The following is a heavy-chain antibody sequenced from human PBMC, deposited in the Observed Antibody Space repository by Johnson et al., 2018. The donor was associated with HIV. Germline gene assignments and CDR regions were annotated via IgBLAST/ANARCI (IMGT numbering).Heavy chain of an antibody. D-gene: IGHD6-13*01. CDR1: GFTLSDHY. CDR2: TRNKANSYTT. J-gene: IGHJ3*02. CDR3: AKSIAAAGTNAFDI. Sequence: VQLVESGGGVVQPGRSLRLSCAASGFTLSDHYMDWVRQAPGKGLEWVGRTRNKANSYTTEYAASVKGRFTISRDDSKNTLYLQMNSLRAEDTAVYYCAKSIAAAGTNAFDIWGQGTMVTVSS. V-gene: IGHV3-72*01.